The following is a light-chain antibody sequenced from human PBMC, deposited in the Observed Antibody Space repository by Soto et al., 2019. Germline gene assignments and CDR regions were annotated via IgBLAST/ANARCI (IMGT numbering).Light chain of an antibody. CDR3: SSYTSSTTLV. J-gene: IGLJ1*01. CDR2: DVY. Sequence: QSALTQPASVSASPGQSITISCTGTRGDIGGYNYVSWYQQHPGKAPKLMIYDVYLRPSGVSNRFSASKSGNTASLTISGLQAEDEADYYCSSYTSSTTLVFGTGTKVHRP. V-gene: IGLV2-14*03. CDR1: RGDIGGYNY.